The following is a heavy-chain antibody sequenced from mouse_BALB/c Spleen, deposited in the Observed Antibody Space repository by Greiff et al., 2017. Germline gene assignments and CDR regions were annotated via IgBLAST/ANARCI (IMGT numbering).Heavy chain of an antibody. CDR2: IYPGDGST. Sequence: QVQLQQSGPELVKPGASVKMSCKASGYTFTSYYIHWVKQRPGQGLEWIGWIYPGDGSTKYNEKFKGKTTLTADKSSSTAYMLLSSLTSEDSAIYFCAKAYYRYGDYFDYWGQGTTLTVSS. J-gene: IGHJ2*01. D-gene: IGHD2-14*01. CDR3: AKAYYRYGDYFDY. V-gene: IGHV1S56*01. CDR1: GYTFTSYY.